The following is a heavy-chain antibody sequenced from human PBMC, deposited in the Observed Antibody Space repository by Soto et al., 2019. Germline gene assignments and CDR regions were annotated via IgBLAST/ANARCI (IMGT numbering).Heavy chain of an antibody. V-gene: IGHV4-39*01. Sequence: SETLSLACTVSGGSISSSSYYWGWIRQPPGKGLEWIGSIYYSGSTYYNPSLKSRVTISVDTSKNQFSLKLSSVTAADTAVYYCARSMITVVTLDYRGQGTLVAVS. D-gene: IGHD3-16*01. CDR2: IYYSGST. J-gene: IGHJ4*02. CDR3: ARSMITVVTLDY. CDR1: GGSISSSSYY.